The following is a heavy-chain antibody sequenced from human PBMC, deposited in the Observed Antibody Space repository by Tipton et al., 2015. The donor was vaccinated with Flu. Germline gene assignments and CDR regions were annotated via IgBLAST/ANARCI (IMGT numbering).Heavy chain of an antibody. V-gene: IGHV4-38-2*01. CDR1: GFMFDAYA. CDR3: ARRDYSNYVSDPKSLFDP. D-gene: IGHD4-11*01. J-gene: IGHJ5*02. Sequence: LRLSCAASGFMFDAYAMHWIRQPPGKGLEWIGNVFHTGSTYHNPSLKSRVTISVDTSKNQFSLKVFSVTAADTAVYYCARRDYSNYVSDPKSLFDPWGQGILVTVSS. CDR2: VFHTGST.